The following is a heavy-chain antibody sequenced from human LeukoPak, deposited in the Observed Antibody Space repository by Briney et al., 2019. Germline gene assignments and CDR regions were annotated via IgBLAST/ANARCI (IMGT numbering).Heavy chain of an antibody. CDR3: AREKLDDSSGYYYRNFDY. CDR2: IYYSGST. D-gene: IGHD3-22*01. CDR1: GGSISSGGYY. V-gene: IGHV4-31*03. J-gene: IGHJ4*02. Sequence: PSQTLSLTCTVSGGSISSGGYYWSWIRQHPGKGLEWIGCIYYSGSTYYNPSLKSRVTISVDTSKNQFSLKLSSVTAADTAVYYCAREKLDDSSGYYYRNFDYWGQGTLVTVSS.